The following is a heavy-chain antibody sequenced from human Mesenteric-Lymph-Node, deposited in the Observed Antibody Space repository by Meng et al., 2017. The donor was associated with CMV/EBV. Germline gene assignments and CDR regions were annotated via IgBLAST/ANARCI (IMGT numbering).Heavy chain of an antibody. J-gene: IGHJ4*02. D-gene: IGHD2-8*01. CDR3: ARDWTELGYCTNAVCGPGFDY. Sequence: ASVKVSCKASGYTFTGYYMHWVRQAPGQGLEWMGWISGYNGNTNYAQKFQGRVTMTTDTSTSTAYMELRSLRSDDTAVYYCARDWTELGYCTNAVCGPGFDYWGQGTLVTVSS. CDR2: ISGYNGNT. CDR1: GYTFTGYY. V-gene: IGHV1-18*04.